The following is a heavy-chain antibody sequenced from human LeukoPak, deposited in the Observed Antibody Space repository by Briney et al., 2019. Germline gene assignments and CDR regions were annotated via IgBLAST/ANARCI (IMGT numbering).Heavy chain of an antibody. Sequence: PGGSLRLSCAASGFTFSSYWMSWVRQAPGKGQEWVANIKQDGSEKYYVDSVKGRFTISRDNAKNSLYLQMNSLRAEDTAVYYCARGYYDILTGYTFDYWGQGTLVTVSS. J-gene: IGHJ4*02. CDR2: IKQDGSEK. V-gene: IGHV3-7*03. CDR1: GFTFSSYW. CDR3: ARGYYDILTGYTFDY. D-gene: IGHD3-9*01.